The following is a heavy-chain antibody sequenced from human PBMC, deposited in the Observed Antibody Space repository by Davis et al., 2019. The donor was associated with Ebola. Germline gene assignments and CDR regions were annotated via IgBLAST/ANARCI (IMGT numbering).Heavy chain of an antibody. CDR3: ARQGGPETTLDS. J-gene: IGHJ4*02. CDR2: INHSGST. D-gene: IGHD1-14*01. CDR1: GGSFSGYY. Sequence: MPSETLSLTCAVYGGSFSGYYWSRIRQPPGKGLEWIGEINHSGSTNYNPSLKSRLTISVDTSNNQFSLKLTSVTAADTALYYCARQGGPETTLDSWGRGRLVTVSS. V-gene: IGHV4-34*01.